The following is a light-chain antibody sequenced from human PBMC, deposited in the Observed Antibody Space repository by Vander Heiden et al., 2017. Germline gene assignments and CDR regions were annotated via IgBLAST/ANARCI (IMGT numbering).Light chain of an antibody. CDR1: QSVLYTSNNKNY. Sequence: DIVMTQSPDSLSVSLGERATINCNSSQSVLYTSNNKNYLAWYQQKPGQPPKLLIYWASTRESGVPDRFSGSGSVTDFTLTISSLQAEDVAVYYCQQDDNTPYTFGQGTKLEIK. J-gene: IGKJ2*01. CDR2: WAS. V-gene: IGKV4-1*01. CDR3: QQDDNTPYT.